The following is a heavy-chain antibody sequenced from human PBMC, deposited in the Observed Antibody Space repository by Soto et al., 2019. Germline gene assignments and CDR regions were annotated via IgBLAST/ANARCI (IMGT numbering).Heavy chain of an antibody. CDR2: IKSKTDGETT. V-gene: IGHV3-15*01. CDR3: TTEGVKASGAFDY. Sequence: GGSLRLSCAASGLTFSNAWMSWLRPPPGKGLEWVGRIKSKTDGETTDYAEPVKGRFTISRDDSKNTLYLQMNSLKTEDTAVYSCTTEGVKASGAFDYWGQGPLVTVSS. J-gene: IGHJ4*02. D-gene: IGHD7-27*01. CDR1: GLTFSNAW.